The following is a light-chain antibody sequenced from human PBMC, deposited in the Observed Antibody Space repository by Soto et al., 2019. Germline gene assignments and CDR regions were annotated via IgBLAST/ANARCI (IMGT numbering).Light chain of an antibody. V-gene: IGKV1-17*03. Sequence: DIQMTQSPSAMSASVGDRVTITSRASQGISNYLAWFQQKPGKVPKRLIYDASNLQTGVPSRFSGSGSGTEFTLTISSLQPEDVATYYCLQHKSYPITFGQGTRLEIK. CDR3: LQHKSYPIT. CDR1: QGISNY. CDR2: DAS. J-gene: IGKJ5*01.